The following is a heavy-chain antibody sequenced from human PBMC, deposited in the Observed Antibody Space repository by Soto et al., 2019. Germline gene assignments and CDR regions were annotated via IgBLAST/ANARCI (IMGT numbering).Heavy chain of an antibody. Sequence: GSLRLSCAASGFTFSNAWINWVRQAPGKGLEWVGRIKSKTDGGTTDFAASVKGRFAISRDDSKNMVYLQMNSLKTEDTAVFYFPTDSFLPFEIFGLNYGGKGARAPVSS. CDR1: GFTFSNAW. CDR3: PTDSFLPFEIFGLNY. V-gene: IGHV3-15*07. D-gene: IGHD1-7*01. CDR2: IKSKTDGGTT. J-gene: IGHJ4*02.